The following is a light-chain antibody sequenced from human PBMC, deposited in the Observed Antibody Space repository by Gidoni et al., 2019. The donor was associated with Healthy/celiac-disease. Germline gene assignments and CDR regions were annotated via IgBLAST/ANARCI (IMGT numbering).Light chain of an antibody. Sequence: EIVLTQSPGTLSLSPGERATLSCRASQSVSSSYLAWYQQKPGQAPRLLIYGASSRATGIPDRFSGSGSGTDFTLTISRLEPEDFAVYYCQRMVAHLRAPFGQGTRLEIK. J-gene: IGKJ5*01. CDR2: GAS. V-gene: IGKV3-20*01. CDR1: QSVSSSY. CDR3: QRMVAHLRAP.